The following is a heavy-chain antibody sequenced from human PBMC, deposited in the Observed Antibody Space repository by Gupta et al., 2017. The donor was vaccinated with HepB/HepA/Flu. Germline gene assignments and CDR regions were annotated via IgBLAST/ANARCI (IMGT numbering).Heavy chain of an antibody. Sequence: EVQLVESGGGLVKPGGSLRLSCAASGFTFSSYSMNWVRQAPGKGLEWVSSISSSSSYIYYADSVKGRFTISRDNAKNSLYLQMNSLRAEDTAVYYCARDGRGDFWSGFSLTWFDPWGQGTLVTVSS. CDR3: ARDGRGDFWSGFSLTWFDP. CDR2: ISSSSSYI. V-gene: IGHV3-21*01. CDR1: GFTFSSYS. D-gene: IGHD3-3*01. J-gene: IGHJ5*02.